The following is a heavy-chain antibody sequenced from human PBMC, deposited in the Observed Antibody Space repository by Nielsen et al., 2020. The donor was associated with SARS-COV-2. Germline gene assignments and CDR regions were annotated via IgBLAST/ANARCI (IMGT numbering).Heavy chain of an antibody. CDR2: ISSSSSYT. V-gene: IGHV3-11*05. D-gene: IGHD5-12*01. Sequence: GESLKISCAASGFTFSDYYMSWIRQAPGKGLEWVSYISSSSSYTNYADSVKGRFTISRDNAKNSLYLQMNSLRAEDTAVYYCAREDSGYDFGVDYWGQGTLVTVSS. CDR3: AREDSGYDFGVDY. J-gene: IGHJ4*02. CDR1: GFTFSDYY.